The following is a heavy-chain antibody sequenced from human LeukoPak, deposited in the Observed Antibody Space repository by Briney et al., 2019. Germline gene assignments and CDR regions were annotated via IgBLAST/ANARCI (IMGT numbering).Heavy chain of an antibody. CDR2: NYYSGST. CDR1: GGSISTYY. J-gene: IGHJ4*02. CDR3: ARHGGDWVFDY. V-gene: IGHV4-59*08. D-gene: IGHD2-21*02. Sequence: PSETLSLTCTVSGGSISTYYWSWIREPPWKGLEWTGYNYYSGSTKSNPSLKSRVTISVDTSKSQFSLKLSSVTAADTAVYYCARHGGDWVFDYWGQGTLVTVSS.